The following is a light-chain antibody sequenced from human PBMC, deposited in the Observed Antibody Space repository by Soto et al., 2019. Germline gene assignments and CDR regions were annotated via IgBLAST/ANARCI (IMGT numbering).Light chain of an antibody. CDR1: SSDVGAYNY. Sequence: QSVLTQPASVSGSPGQSITISCTGTSSDVGAYNYVSLYQQHPGRAPQLIICKVTNRPSGVSNRFSGSMSDKTASLTISEPQAEDEADHYCSSSKSGASYVCGTGTKVTAL. J-gene: IGLJ1*01. CDR3: SSSKSGASYV. V-gene: IGLV2-14*01. CDR2: KVT.